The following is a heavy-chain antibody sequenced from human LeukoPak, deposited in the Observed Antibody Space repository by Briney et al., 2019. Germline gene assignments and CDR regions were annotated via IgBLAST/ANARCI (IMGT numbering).Heavy chain of an antibody. CDR1: GFTFSSYG. D-gene: IGHD3-9*01. CDR3: ARDPSLLTGYQSYGMDV. V-gene: IGHV3-30*03. J-gene: IGHJ6*02. CDR2: ISYDGSNK. Sequence: GGSLRLSCAASGFTFSSYGMHWVRQAPGKGLEWVAVISYDGSNKYYADSVKGRFTISRDNSKNTLYLQMNSLRAEDTAVYYCARDPSLLTGYQSYGMDVWGQGTTVTVSS.